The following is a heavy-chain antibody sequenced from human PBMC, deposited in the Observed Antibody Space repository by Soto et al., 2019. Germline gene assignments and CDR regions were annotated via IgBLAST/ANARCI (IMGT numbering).Heavy chain of an antibody. CDR3: ARNLGDGMDV. Sequence: GESLKISCKGSGYMFSNYWIGWVRQMPGKGREWMGRINPSDSYTKYSPSFEGHVTISVDKSITTAHLQWSSLKASDTAMYYCARNLGDGMDVWGQGTTVTVSS. J-gene: IGHJ6*02. V-gene: IGHV5-10-1*01. CDR1: GYMFSNYW. CDR2: INPSDSYT. D-gene: IGHD3-16*01.